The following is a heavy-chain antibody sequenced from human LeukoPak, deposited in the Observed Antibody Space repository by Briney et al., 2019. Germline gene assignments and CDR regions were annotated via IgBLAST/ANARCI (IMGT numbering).Heavy chain of an antibody. V-gene: IGHV4-34*01. J-gene: IGHJ4*02. Sequence: SETLSLTCAVYGGSFRGYYWSWIRQPPGKGLEWIGEINHSGSTNYNPSLKSRVTISVDTSKNQFSLKLSSVTAADTAVYYCASKSSGYYLRVPFDYWGQGTLVTVSS. CDR3: ASKSSGYYLRVPFDY. D-gene: IGHD3-22*01. CDR1: GGSFRGYY. CDR2: INHSGST.